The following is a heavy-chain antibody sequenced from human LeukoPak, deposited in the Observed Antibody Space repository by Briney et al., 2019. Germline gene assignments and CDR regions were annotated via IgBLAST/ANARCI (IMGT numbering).Heavy chain of an antibody. Sequence: SGGSLRLSCAASGFTFSSYWMRWVRQAPGKGLEWVANIKQDGSEKNYVDSVKGRFTISRDNAKNSLYLQMNSLRAEDTAIYYCTRVGYIDEGIDYWGQGTLVTVSS. CDR2: IKQDGSEK. CDR1: GFTFSSYW. J-gene: IGHJ4*02. CDR3: TRVGYIDEGIDY. V-gene: IGHV3-7*01. D-gene: IGHD5-24*01.